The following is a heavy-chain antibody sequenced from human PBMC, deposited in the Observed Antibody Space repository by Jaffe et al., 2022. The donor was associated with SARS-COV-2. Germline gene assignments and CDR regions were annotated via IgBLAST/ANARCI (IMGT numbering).Heavy chain of an antibody. V-gene: IGHV1-2*02. D-gene: IGHD5-12*01. CDR2: INPNSGGT. J-gene: IGHJ6*02. CDR1: GYTFTGYY. CDR3: ARVPWLEEIGSYYYYGMDV. Sequence: QVQLVQSGAEVKKPGASVKVSCKASGYTFTGYYMHWVRQAPGQGLEWMGWINPNSGGTNYAQKFQGRVTMTRDTSISTAYMELSRLRSDDTAVYYCARVPWLEEIGSYYYYGMDVWGQGTTVTVSS.